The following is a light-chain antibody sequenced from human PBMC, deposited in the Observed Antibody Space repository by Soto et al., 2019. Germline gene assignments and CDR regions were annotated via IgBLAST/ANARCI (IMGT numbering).Light chain of an antibody. CDR3: LQDYYYPWT. J-gene: IGKJ1*01. Sequence: AIQMTQSPSSLSASVGDRVTITCRASQGIRNDLGWYQQKPGKAPKLLIYAASSLQIGVPSTFSGSGSGTDFTRTISSLQPEDFATYYCLQDYYYPWTFGQGTKVEIK. V-gene: IGKV1-6*01. CDR1: QGIRND. CDR2: AAS.